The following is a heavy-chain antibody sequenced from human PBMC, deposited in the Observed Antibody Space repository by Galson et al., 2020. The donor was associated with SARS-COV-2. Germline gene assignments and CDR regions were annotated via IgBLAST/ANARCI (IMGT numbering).Heavy chain of an antibody. CDR3: ARVTARVGYYYYGMDV. V-gene: IGHV3-7*04. J-gene: IGHJ6*02. Sequence: QAGGSLRLSCAASGFTFSNYWMSWVRQAPGKGLECVANIKPDGSNEHYVDAVKGRFAISRDNAKKSLYLQMNDLRAEDAAVYYCARVTARVGYYYYGMDVWGQGTTVTVSS. CDR2: IKPDGSNE. D-gene: IGHD2-21*02. CDR1: GFTFSNYW.